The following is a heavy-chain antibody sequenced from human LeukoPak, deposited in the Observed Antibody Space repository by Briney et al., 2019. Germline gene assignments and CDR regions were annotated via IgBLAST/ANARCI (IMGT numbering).Heavy chain of an antibody. V-gene: IGHV3-66*02. CDR3: ARAFWVHYYGSGSYFADY. Sequence: GGSLRLSCAASGFTVSSNYMSWVRQAPGKGLEWVSVIYSGGSTYYADSVKGRFTISRDNSKNTLYLQMNSLGAEDTAVYYCARAFWVHYYGSGSYFADYWGQGTLVTVSS. J-gene: IGHJ4*02. D-gene: IGHD3-10*01. CDR2: IYSGGST. CDR1: GFTVSSNY.